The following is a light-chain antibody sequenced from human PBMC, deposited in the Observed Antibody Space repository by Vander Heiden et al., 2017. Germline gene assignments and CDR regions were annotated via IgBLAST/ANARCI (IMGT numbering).Light chain of an antibody. V-gene: IGKV3-11*01. J-gene: IGKJ5*01. CDR1: QSVSSY. CDR3: KQRSYRSRT. Sequence: EIVLTQSPATLSLSPGERATLSCRASQSVSSYLAWYQQKPGQAPRLLIYDASNRATGIPARFSGSGSGTDFTLTSSSLEPEDFAVYYCKQRSYRSRTFGQGTRLEMK. CDR2: DAS.